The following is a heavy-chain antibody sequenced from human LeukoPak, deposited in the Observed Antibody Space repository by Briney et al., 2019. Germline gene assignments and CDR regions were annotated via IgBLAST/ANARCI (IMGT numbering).Heavy chain of an antibody. D-gene: IGHD4-17*01. J-gene: IGHJ4*02. CDR2: INHSGST. CDR1: GGSFSGYY. Sequence: SETLSLTCAVYGGSFSGYYWSWIRQPPGKGLEWIGEINHSGSTNYNPSLKSRVTISVDTSKNQFSLKLSSVTAADTAVYYCASLGGKRTVTRSTRRSFDYWGQGTLVTVSS. CDR3: ASLGGKRTVTRSTRRSFDY. V-gene: IGHV4-34*01.